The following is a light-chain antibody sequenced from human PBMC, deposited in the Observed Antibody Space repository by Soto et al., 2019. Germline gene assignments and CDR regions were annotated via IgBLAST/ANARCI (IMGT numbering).Light chain of an antibody. V-gene: IGKV1-12*02. J-gene: IGKJ4*01. Sequence: DIRMTQSPSSVSASVGDRVTITCRASQVISSWLAWYQQKPGQSPRLLIYGASNLETGVPSRFTGSESGTLFTLTINNLQPEDFATYHCQQVSSFPFTFGGGTKVDIK. CDR1: QVISSW. CDR3: QQVSSFPFT. CDR2: GAS.